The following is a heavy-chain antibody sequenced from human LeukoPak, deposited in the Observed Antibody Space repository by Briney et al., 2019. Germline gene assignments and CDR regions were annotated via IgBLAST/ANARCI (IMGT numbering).Heavy chain of an antibody. Sequence: GGSLRLSCAASGFTFDDYSMNWVRQAPGKGLEWVSFISWGGSSAYYADSVKGRFTISRDNTKNSLYLQMNSLRAEDTAVYYCAKTRSAIRGYYYYYMAVWGKGTTVTVSS. CDR1: GFTFDDYS. CDR3: AKTRSAIRGYYYYYMAV. V-gene: IGHV3-43D*03. CDR2: ISWGGSSA. J-gene: IGHJ6*03.